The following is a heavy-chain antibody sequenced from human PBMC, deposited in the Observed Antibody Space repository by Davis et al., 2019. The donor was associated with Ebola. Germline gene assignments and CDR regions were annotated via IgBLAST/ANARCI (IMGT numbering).Heavy chain of an antibody. V-gene: IGHV1-18*01. CDR2: ISGHKGHT. Sequence: ASVKVSCKASGYIFIHYGMTWVRQAPGQGLEWMGWISGHKGHTKYAQKLQGRVTMTTDTSTTTVYMEVRSLRSDDTAVYYCARDDGNYVHWGQGTLVTVSS. J-gene: IGHJ4*02. CDR3: ARDDGNYVH. D-gene: IGHD3-16*01. CDR1: GYIFIHYG.